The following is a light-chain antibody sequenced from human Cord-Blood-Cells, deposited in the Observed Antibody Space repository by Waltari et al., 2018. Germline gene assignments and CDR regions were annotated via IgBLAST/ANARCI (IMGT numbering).Light chain of an antibody. V-gene: IGLV2-8*01. J-gene: IGLJ3*02. CDR2: EVS. CDR3: SSYAGSNNWV. Sequence: SALTQPPSASGSPGQSVTISCTGTSSDVGGYNYVSWYQQHPGQAPKLMIYEVSKRPSGVPDRFSGSKSGNTASLTVSGLQAEDEADYYCSSYAGSNNWVFGGGTKLTVL. CDR1: SSDVGGYNY.